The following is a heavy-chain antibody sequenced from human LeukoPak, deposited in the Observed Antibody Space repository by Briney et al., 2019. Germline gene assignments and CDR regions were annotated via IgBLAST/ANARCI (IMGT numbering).Heavy chain of an antibody. CDR3: AKSNYYDSSGYYYGGY. D-gene: IGHD3-22*01. V-gene: IGHV3-23*01. CDR1: GGTFSSYA. Sequence: SCRASGGTFSSYAMSWVRQAPGKGLEWVSAISGSGGSTYYADSVKGRFTISRDNSKNTLYLQMNSLRAEDTAVYYCAKSNYYDSSGYYYGGYWGQGTLVTVSS. CDR2: ISGSGGST. J-gene: IGHJ4*02.